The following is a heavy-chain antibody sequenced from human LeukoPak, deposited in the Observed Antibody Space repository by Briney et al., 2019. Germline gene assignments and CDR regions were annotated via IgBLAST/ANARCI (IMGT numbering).Heavy chain of an antibody. CDR1: GGSFSGYY. V-gene: IGHV4-59*01. CDR3: AGRGDYYDSSGFDY. D-gene: IGHD3-22*01. Sequence: SETLSLTCAVYGGSFSGYYWSWIRQPPGKGLEWIGYIYYSGSTNYNPSLKSRVTISVDTSKNQFSLKLSSVTAADTAVYYCAGRGDYYDSSGFDYWGQGTLVTVSS. CDR2: IYYSGST. J-gene: IGHJ4*02.